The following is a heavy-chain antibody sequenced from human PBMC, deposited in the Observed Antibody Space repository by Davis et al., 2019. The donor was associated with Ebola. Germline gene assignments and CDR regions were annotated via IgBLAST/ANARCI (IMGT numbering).Heavy chain of an antibody. D-gene: IGHD3-9*01. V-gene: IGHV3-30-3*01. CDR3: VRPGYDILTGYYSVFDY. CDR1: GFTFSSYA. CDR2: ISYDGSNK. J-gene: IGHJ4*02. Sequence: GESLKISCAASGFTFSSYAMHWVRQAPGKGLEWVAVISYDGSNKYYADSVKGRFTISRDNSKNTLYLQMNSLRAEDTAVYYCVRPGYDILTGYYSVFDYWGQGTLVTVSS.